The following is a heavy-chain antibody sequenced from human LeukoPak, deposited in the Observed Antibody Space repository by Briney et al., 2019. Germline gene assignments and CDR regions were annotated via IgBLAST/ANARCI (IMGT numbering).Heavy chain of an antibody. J-gene: IGHJ4*02. V-gene: IGHV4-34*01. D-gene: IGHD3-3*01. CDR2: INHSGST. Sequence: PSETLSLTCAVYGGSFSGYYWSWIRQPPGKGLEWIGEINHSGSTNYNPSLKSRVTISVDTSKNQFSLKLSSVTAADTAVYYCVKGGGLRFLERVCDYWGQGTLVTVSS. CDR3: VKGGGLRFLERVCDY. CDR1: GGSFSGYY.